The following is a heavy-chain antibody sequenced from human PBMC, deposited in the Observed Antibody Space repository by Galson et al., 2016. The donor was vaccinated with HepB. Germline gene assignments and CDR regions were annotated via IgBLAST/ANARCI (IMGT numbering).Heavy chain of an antibody. CDR1: GFTFSNYW. CDR3: AKVGDGYNAYYFDY. Sequence: SLRLSCAASGFTFSNYWIHWVRQAPGKGLVWVSRINPGGSTTGFADSVKGRFTISRDNAKSSLYLQMNSLRAEDTALYYCAKVGDGYNAYYFDYWGPGTLVTVSS. J-gene: IGHJ4*02. D-gene: IGHD5-24*01. V-gene: IGHV3-74*01. CDR2: INPGGSTT.